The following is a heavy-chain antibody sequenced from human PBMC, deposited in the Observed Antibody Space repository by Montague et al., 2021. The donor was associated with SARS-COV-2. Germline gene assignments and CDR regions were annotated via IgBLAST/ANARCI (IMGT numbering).Heavy chain of an antibody. Sequence: SLRLSCAASGFTFSSYSMNWVRQAPGKGLEWVSSISSSSSYIYYADSAKGRFTISRDNAKNSLYLQMNSLRAEDTAVYYCARDLTTVTSKYFDYWGQGTLVTVSS. CDR3: ARDLTTVTSKYFDY. D-gene: IGHD4-17*01. J-gene: IGHJ4*02. CDR2: ISSSSSYI. CDR1: GFTFSSYS. V-gene: IGHV3-21*01.